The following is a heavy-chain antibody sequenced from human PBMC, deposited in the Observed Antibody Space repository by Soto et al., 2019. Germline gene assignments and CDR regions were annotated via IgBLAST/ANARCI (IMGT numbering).Heavy chain of an antibody. J-gene: IGHJ4*02. CDR3: ASHYDMWSGYLSPVDY. Sequence: QVQLVESGGDLVKPGGSLRLSCAASGYTFSDYYMSWIRQAPGKGLEWISYIDTSGTKIYYADSVKGRFTITRDNAKNSLYLEMNRLRDEDTAVYYCASHYDMWSGYLSPVDYWGQGTLGTVSS. CDR1: GYTFSDYY. V-gene: IGHV3-11*01. CDR2: IDTSGTKI. D-gene: IGHD3-3*01.